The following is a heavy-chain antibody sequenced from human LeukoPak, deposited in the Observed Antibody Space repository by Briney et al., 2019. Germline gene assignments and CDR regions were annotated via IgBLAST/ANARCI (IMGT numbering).Heavy chain of an antibody. V-gene: IGHV3-66*01. CDR3: ARGHATDGNYYDY. CDR2: FYSGGSI. D-gene: IGHD2-8*01. J-gene: IGHJ4*02. Sequence: GGSLRLSCAVSGFTVSSYYMNWVRQAPGKGLEWVSIFYSGGSIYYLDSVKGRFTISRDNSKDTLYLQMNNLRADDTAVYYCARGHATDGNYYDYWGQGTLVTVSS. CDR1: GFTVSSYY.